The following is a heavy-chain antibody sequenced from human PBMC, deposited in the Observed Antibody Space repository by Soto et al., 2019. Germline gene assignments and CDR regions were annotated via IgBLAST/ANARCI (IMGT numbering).Heavy chain of an antibody. CDR2: IIPIFGTA. V-gene: IGHV1-69*13. D-gene: IGHD3-3*01. CDR1: GGTFSSYA. CDR3: ARESRYDFWSGPYYFDY. J-gene: IGHJ4*02. Sequence: ASVKVSCKASGGTFSSYAISWVRQAPGQGLEWMGGIIPIFGTANYAQKFQGRVTITADESTSTAYMELSSLRSEDTAVYYCARESRYDFWSGPYYFDYWGQGTLVTVSS.